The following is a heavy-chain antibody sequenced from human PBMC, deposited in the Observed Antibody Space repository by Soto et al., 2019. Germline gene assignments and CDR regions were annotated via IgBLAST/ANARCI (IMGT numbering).Heavy chain of an antibody. CDR1: GGSISSGDYY. Sequence: QVQLQESGPGLVKPSQTLSLTCTVSGGSISSGDYYWSWIRQPPGKGLEWIGYIYYSGSTYYNPSLKSRVTISVDTSKNQFSLKLSSVTAADTAVYYCARRITIFGVINDAFDIWGQGTMVTVSS. CDR2: IYYSGST. J-gene: IGHJ3*02. CDR3: ARRITIFGVINDAFDI. V-gene: IGHV4-30-4*01. D-gene: IGHD3-3*01.